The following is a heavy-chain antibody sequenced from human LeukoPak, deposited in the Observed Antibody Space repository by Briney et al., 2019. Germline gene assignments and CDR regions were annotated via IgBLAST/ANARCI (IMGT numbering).Heavy chain of an antibody. CDR3: ARTRLGGYYGYYFDY. J-gene: IGHJ4*02. CDR2: IKQDGSEK. V-gene: IGHV3-7*05. D-gene: IGHD3-22*01. CDR1: GXTFSNYW. Sequence: AGGSLRLSCAASGXTFSNYWMTWVRQAPGKGLESVGNIKQDGSEKYYVDSVKGRFTISRDNAKNSLYLQMNSLRAEDTAVYHCARTRLGGYYGYYFDYWGQGSLVTVSS.